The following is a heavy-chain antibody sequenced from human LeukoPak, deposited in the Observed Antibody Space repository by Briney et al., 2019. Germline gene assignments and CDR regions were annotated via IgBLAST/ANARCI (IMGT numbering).Heavy chain of an antibody. CDR2: IYWIGGST. CDR3: ARDLEGYYYDSSGYYPAY. J-gene: IGHJ4*02. D-gene: IGHD3-22*01. CDR1: GFTFDDYA. V-gene: IGHV3-20*04. Sequence: GGSLRLSCAASGFTFDDYAMSWVRQAPGKGLECVSGIYWIGGSTGYADSVKGRFTISRDNAKNSLYLQMNSLRAEDTALYYCARDLEGYYYDSSGYYPAYWGQGTLVTVSS.